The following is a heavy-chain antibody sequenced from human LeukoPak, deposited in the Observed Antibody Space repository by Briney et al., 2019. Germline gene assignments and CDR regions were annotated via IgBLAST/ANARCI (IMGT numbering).Heavy chain of an antibody. D-gene: IGHD2-2*01. CDR3: ARQGYRRYCSSTSCSSNWFDP. CDR1: GYTFTSYY. Sequence: ASVKVSCKASGYTFTSYYMHWVRQAPGQGLEWMGIINPSGGSTSYAQKFQGRVTMTRDTSTSTVYMELSSLRSEDAAVYYCARQGYRRYCSSTSCSSNWFDPWGQGTLVTVSS. CDR2: INPSGGST. J-gene: IGHJ5*02. V-gene: IGHV1-46*01.